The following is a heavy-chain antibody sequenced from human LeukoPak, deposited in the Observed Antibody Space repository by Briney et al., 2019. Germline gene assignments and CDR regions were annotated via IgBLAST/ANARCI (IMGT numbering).Heavy chain of an antibody. D-gene: IGHD2-15*01. Sequence: PGGSLRLSCAASGFTFSSYAMSWVRQAPGKGLEWVSAISGSGGSTYYADSVKGRFTIPRDNSKNTLYLQMNSLRAEDTAVYYCAKPRYCSGGSCYPIEYFQHWGQGTLVTVSS. CDR2: ISGSGGST. V-gene: IGHV3-23*01. CDR3: AKPRYCSGGSCYPIEYFQH. CDR1: GFTFSSYA. J-gene: IGHJ1*01.